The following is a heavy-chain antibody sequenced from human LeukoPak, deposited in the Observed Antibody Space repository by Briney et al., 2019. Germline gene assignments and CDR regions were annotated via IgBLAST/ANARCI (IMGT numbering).Heavy chain of an antibody. CDR1: GFTFSSYG. J-gene: IGHJ4*02. V-gene: IGHV3-33*01. Sequence: GGSLRLSCAASGFTFSSYGMHWVRQAPGKGLEGVAVIWYDGSNKYYADSVKGRFTISRDNSKNTLYLRMDSVRAEDTAVYYCARDPGVRWLVGFDYWGQGTLVTVSS. D-gene: IGHD6-19*01. CDR2: IWYDGSNK. CDR3: ARDPGVRWLVGFDY.